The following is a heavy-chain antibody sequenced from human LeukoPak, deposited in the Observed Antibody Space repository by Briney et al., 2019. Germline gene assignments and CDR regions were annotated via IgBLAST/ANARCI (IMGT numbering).Heavy chain of an antibody. D-gene: IGHD2-2*01. J-gene: IGHJ3*02. CDR2: FNHSGST. CDR3: ARGTPVVVPAASAFDI. V-gene: IGHV4-34*01. Sequence: SETLSLTCAVYAGSFSGYYWSWIRQPPGKGLEWIGEFNHSGSTNYNPSLKSRVTISVDTSKNQFSLKLSSVTAADTAVYYCARGTPVVVPAASAFDIWGQGTMVTVSS. CDR1: AGSFSGYY.